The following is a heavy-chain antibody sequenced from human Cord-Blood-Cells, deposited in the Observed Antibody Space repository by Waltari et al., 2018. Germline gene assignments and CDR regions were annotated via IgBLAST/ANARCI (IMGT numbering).Heavy chain of an antibody. CDR3: ASGPFDY. Sequence: EVQLVESGGGLVQPGGSLRLSGAAAGFTLRGCSMNWVRQAPGKGLEWVSYISSSSSTIYYADSVKGRFTISRDNAKNSLYLQMNSLRDEDTAVYYCASGPFDYWGQGTLVTVSS. CDR1: GFTLRGCS. CDR2: ISSSSSTI. V-gene: IGHV3-48*02. J-gene: IGHJ4*02.